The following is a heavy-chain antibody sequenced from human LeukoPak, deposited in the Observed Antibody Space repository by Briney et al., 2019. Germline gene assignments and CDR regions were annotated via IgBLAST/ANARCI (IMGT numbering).Heavy chain of an antibody. CDR1: GGSISSGGYY. Sequence: SETLSLTCTVSGGSISSGGYYWSWIRQHPGKGLEWIGYIYYGGSTYYNPSLKSRVTISVDTSKNQFSLKLSSVTAADTAVYYCARAYCSGGSCYMDYWGQGTLVTVSS. V-gene: IGHV4-31*03. CDR3: ARAYCSGGSCYMDY. CDR2: IYYGGST. J-gene: IGHJ4*02. D-gene: IGHD2-15*01.